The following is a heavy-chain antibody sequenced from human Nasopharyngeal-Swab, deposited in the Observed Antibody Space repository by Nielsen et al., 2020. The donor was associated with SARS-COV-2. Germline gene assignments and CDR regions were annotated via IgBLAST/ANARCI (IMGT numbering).Heavy chain of an antibody. CDR3: ARGTVFGVANGMDV. D-gene: IGHD3-3*01. Sequence: GESLNISCAASGFTFRDYSMNWVRQAPGKGLEWVSSVGRYGTDIFHADSVKGRFSVFRDAANKSIYLQMRSLGAEDTAVYYCARGTVFGVANGMDVWGQGTTVTVSS. V-gene: IGHV3-21*01. CDR1: GFTFRDYS. J-gene: IGHJ6*02. CDR2: VGRYGTDI.